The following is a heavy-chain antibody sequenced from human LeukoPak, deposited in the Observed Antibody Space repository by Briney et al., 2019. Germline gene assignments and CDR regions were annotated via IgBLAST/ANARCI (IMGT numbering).Heavy chain of an antibody. D-gene: IGHD1-26*01. Sequence: PSETLSLTCTVSGGSISSGGYYWSWIRQHPGKGLEWIGYIYYSGSTYYNPSLKSRVTISVDTSKNQFSLKLSSVTAADTAVYYCARALPVWWEWYDAFDTWGQGTMVTVSS. V-gene: IGHV4-31*03. CDR1: GGSISSGGYY. CDR3: ARALPVWWEWYDAFDT. J-gene: IGHJ3*02. CDR2: IYYSGST.